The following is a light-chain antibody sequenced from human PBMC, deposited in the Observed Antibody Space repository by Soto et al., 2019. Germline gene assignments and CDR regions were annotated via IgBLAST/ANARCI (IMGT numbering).Light chain of an antibody. V-gene: IGLV2-11*01. J-gene: IGLJ1*01. CDR3: CSYAGTYTYV. CDR1: SSDVGRYNY. Sequence: QSALTQPRSVSGSPGQSVTIFCTGTSSDVGRYNYVSWYQHHPGKAPKLMIYDVTKRPSGVPDRFSGSKSGNTASLTISGLQADDEADYYCCSYAGTYTYVFGTGTKVTVL. CDR2: DVT.